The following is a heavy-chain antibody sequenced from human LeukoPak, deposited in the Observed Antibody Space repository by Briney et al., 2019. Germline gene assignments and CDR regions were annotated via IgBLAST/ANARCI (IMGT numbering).Heavy chain of an antibody. J-gene: IGHJ6*03. CDR2: IYSRGST. Sequence: SQTLSLTCNVSGASISSGRYYWSWIRQSAGKGLEWIGRIYSRGSTNYNPSLKSRVTLSVDTSKTQFYLSLSSVTAADTAVYYCAREDSGSYYNFYYFYMDVWGKGTTVTISS. V-gene: IGHV4-61*02. D-gene: IGHD3-10*01. CDR1: GASISSGRYY. CDR3: AREDSGSYYNFYYFYMDV.